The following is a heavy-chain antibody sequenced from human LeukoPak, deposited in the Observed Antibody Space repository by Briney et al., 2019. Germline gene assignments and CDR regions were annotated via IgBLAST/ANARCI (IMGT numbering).Heavy chain of an antibody. V-gene: IGHV3-7*04. CDR3: AGGALDY. CDR2: ISQDGREQ. J-gene: IGHJ4*02. CDR1: GFTFSDYW. Sequence: GGSLRLSCAASGFTFSDYWMSWVRQAPGQGLEWVAKISQDGREQRFVDSVKGRFTISRDNAKNLLFLRMDSLRAEDTAVYYCAGGALDYWGPGTLVTVSS.